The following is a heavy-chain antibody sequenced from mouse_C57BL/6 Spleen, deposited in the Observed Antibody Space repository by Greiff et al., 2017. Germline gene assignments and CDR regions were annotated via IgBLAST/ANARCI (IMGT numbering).Heavy chain of an antibody. J-gene: IGHJ4*01. D-gene: IGHD2-2*01. CDR3: AREEDGYDDYAMDY. CDR2: IYPRSGNT. V-gene: IGHV1-81*01. Sequence: QVQLQQSGAELARPGASVKLSCKASGYTFTSYGISWVKQRTGQGLEWIGEIYPRSGNTYYNEKFKGKATLTADKSSSTAYMELRSLTSEDSAVYFCAREEDGYDDYAMDYWGQGTSVTVSS. CDR1: GYTFTSYG.